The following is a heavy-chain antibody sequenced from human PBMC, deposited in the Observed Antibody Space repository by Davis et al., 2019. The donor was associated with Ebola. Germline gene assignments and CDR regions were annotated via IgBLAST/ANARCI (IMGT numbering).Heavy chain of an antibody. CDR3: ASHAHMSQTETDY. CDR2: IYYSGST. CDR1: GYSISSSNW. J-gene: IGHJ4*02. Sequence: PSETLSLTCAVSGYSISSSNWWGWIRQPPGKGLEWIGYIYYSGSTYYNPSLKSRVTISVDTSKNQFSLKLSSVTAADTAVYYCASHAHMSQTETDYWGQGTLVTVSS. D-gene: IGHD1-1*01. V-gene: IGHV4-28*01.